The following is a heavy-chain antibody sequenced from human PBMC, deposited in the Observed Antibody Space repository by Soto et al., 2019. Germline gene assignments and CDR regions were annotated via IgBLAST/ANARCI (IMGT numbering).Heavy chain of an antibody. Sequence: QVQLVQSGAAVKKPGASVKVSCKASGYTFTSYGITWVRQAPGQGPEWMGLISTYNGNTNYVQKHQGRVTMTTDTSTNTAYMELRSLRYDDTAVYCCARDPGDSTTWHQAFDLWGQGTMVTVSS. D-gene: IGHD6-13*01. CDR1: GYTFTSYG. J-gene: IGHJ3*01. CDR2: ISTYNGNT. V-gene: IGHV1-18*01. CDR3: ARDPGDSTTWHQAFDL.